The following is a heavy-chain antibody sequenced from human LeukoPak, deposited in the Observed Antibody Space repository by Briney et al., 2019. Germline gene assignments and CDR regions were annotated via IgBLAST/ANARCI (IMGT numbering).Heavy chain of an antibody. V-gene: IGHV3-21*01. CDR1: GFTFSSYS. CDR3: AKAGDYSNGYYYYMDV. CDR2: ISSSSSYI. D-gene: IGHD4-11*01. J-gene: IGHJ6*03. Sequence: GGSLRLSCAASGFTFSSYSMNWVRQAPGKGLEWVSSISSSSSYIYYADSVKGRFTISRDNAKNSLYLQMNSLRAEDTAVYYCAKAGDYSNGYYYYMDVWGKGTTVTVSS.